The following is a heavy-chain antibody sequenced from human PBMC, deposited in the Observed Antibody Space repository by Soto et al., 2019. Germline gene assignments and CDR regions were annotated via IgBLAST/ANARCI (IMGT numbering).Heavy chain of an antibody. J-gene: IGHJ5*02. Sequence: LSLTCAFSGYSISSGYYWGWIRQPPATGLEWIGSIYHSGSTYYTPSLKSRVTKSVDTSKNQFSRKLSAVTAADTAVYYCARAAEGNWFDPWGQGTLVTVSS. V-gene: IGHV4-38-2*01. CDR3: ARAAEGNWFDP. CDR1: GYSISSGYY. CDR2: IYHSGST. D-gene: IGHD6-13*01.